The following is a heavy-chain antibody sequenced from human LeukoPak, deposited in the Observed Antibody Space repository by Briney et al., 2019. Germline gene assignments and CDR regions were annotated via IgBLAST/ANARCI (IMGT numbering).Heavy chain of an antibody. Sequence: ASVKVSCKASGYTFTCYYMHWVRQAPGQGLEWMGWINPNSGGTNYAQKFQGRVTMTRDTSISTAYMELSRLRSDDTAVYYCARTTLGSRSSTSWDLDYWGQGTLVTVSS. D-gene: IGHD2-2*01. J-gene: IGHJ4*02. CDR3: ARTTLGSRSSTSWDLDY. CDR2: INPNSGGT. V-gene: IGHV1-2*02. CDR1: GYTFTCYY.